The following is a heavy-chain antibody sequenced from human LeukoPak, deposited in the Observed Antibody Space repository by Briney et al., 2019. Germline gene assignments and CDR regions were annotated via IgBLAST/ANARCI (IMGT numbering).Heavy chain of an antibody. V-gene: IGHV4-39*01. Sequence: SETLSLTCTVSGGSISSSSYYWGWIRQPPGKGLEWIGSIYYSGSTYYNPSLKSRVTISVDTSKNQFSLKLSSVTAADTAVYYCASHYGSGSYYNLPDAFDIWGQGTMVTVSS. CDR3: ASHYGSGSYYNLPDAFDI. D-gene: IGHD3-10*01. CDR1: GGSISSSSYY. CDR2: IYYSGST. J-gene: IGHJ3*02.